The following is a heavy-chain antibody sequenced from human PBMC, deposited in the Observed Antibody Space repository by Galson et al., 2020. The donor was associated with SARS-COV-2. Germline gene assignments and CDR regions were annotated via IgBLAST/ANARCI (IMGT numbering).Heavy chain of an antibody. CDR1: GFTFSDYY. V-gene: IGHV3-11*01. CDR2: ISSSGSTI. D-gene: IGHD4-17*01. Sequence: TGGSLRLSCAASGFTFSDYYMSWIRQAPGKGLEWVSYISSSGSTIYDADSVKGRFTISRDNAKNSLYLQMNSLRDEDTALYYCARDPGYGGNSAFDYWGQGTLVTVSS. CDR3: ARDPGYGGNSAFDY. J-gene: IGHJ4*02.